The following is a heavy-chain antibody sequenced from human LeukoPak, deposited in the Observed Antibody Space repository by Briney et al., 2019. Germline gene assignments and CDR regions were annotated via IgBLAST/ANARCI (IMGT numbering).Heavy chain of an antibody. V-gene: IGHV4-61*02. J-gene: IGHJ5*02. CDR3: ARGIGYCSSTSCYEAAAWFDP. Sequence: SETLSLTCTVSGGSISSGSYYWSWIRQPAGKGLEWIGRIYTSGSTNYNPSLKSRVTISVDTSKNQFSLKLSSVTAADTAVYYCARGIGYCSSTSCYEAAAWFDPWGQGTLDTVSS. CDR2: IYTSGST. D-gene: IGHD2-2*01. CDR1: GGSISSGSYY.